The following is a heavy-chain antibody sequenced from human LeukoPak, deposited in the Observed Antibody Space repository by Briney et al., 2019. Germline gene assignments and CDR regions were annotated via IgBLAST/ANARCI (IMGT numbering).Heavy chain of an antibody. CDR2: INPSGGST. Sequence: ASVKVSCKASGYTFTGYYMHWVRHRPGERLEWMGIINPSGGSTSYAQKFQGRVTMTRDTSTSTVYMELSSLRSEDTAVYYCAREESGDCFDYWGQGTLVTASS. CDR3: AREESGDCFDY. V-gene: IGHV1-46*01. CDR1: GYTFTGYY. D-gene: IGHD3-10*01. J-gene: IGHJ4*02.